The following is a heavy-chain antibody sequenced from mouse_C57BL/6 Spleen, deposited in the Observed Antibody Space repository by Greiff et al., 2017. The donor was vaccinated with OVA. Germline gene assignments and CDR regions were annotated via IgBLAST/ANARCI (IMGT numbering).Heavy chain of an antibody. CDR2: IWPGGGT. CDR1: GFSLTSYA. CDR3: ARSTAQATWDY. D-gene: IGHD3-2*02. Sequence: QVQLKASGPGLVAPSQSLSITCTVSGFSLTSYAISWVRQPPGKGLEWLGVIWPGGGTNYNSALKSRLSISKDNSTSQVFLKMNSLQTDDTARYYCARSTAQATWDYWGQGTTLTVSS. J-gene: IGHJ2*01. V-gene: IGHV2-9-1*01.